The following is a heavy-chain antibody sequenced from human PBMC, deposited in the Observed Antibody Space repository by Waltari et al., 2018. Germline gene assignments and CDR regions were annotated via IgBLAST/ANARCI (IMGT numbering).Heavy chain of an antibody. CDR2: IYWNDDK. J-gene: IGHJ3*02. Sequence: QITLKESGPTLVKPTQTLTLTCTFSGFSLSTSGVGVGWIRQPPGKALEWLALIYWNDDKRYSPSLKSRLTITKDTSKNQVVLTMTNMDPVDTATYYCAHSYDYIWGTSAFDIWGQGTMVTVSS. D-gene: IGHD3-16*01. CDR3: AHSYDYIWGTSAFDI. V-gene: IGHV2-5*01. CDR1: GFSLSTSGVG.